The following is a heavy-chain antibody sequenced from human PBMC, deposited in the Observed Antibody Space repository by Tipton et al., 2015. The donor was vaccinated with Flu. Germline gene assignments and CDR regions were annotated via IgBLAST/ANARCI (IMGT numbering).Heavy chain of an antibody. CDR3: AREDDRHPLVMPFDY. CDR2: ISSGGNDK. D-gene: IGHD4-23*01. CDR1: GFTFSDYT. V-gene: IGHV3-30*01. J-gene: IGHJ4*02. Sequence: RSLRLSCAASGFTFSDYTMHWVRQAPGTGPEWVAVISSGGNDKYYANAVKGRFTISRDNSNNTLYLQMNSLKIEDTAVYYCAREDDRHPLVMPFDYWGLGTLVTVSS.